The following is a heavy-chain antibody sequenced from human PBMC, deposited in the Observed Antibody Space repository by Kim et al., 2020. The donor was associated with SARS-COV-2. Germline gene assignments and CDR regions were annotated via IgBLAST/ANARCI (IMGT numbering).Heavy chain of an antibody. Sequence: GGSLRLSCAASGFTFSSYSMNWVRQAPGKGLEWVSSISSSSSYIYYADSVKGRFTISRDNAKNSLYLQMDSLRAEDTAVYYCARGLTSSSGQSSPDYWGQGTLVTVPS. CDR2: ISSSSSYI. J-gene: IGHJ4*02. CDR3: ARGLTSSSGQSSPDY. V-gene: IGHV3-21*01. D-gene: IGHD6-19*01. CDR1: GFTFSSYS.